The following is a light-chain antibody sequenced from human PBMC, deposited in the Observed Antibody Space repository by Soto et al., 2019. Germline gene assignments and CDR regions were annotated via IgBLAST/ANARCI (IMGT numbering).Light chain of an antibody. CDR1: SSDVGGYNY. V-gene: IGLV2-11*01. Sequence: QSALTQPASMSGSPGQSITISCTGTSSDVGGYNYVSWYQQHPGKAPKLMIYDVSKRPSGVPDRFSGSKSGNTASLTISGLQAEDEADCYCCSYAGSYTGVFGTGTKLTVL. CDR2: DVS. CDR3: CSYAGSYTGV. J-gene: IGLJ1*01.